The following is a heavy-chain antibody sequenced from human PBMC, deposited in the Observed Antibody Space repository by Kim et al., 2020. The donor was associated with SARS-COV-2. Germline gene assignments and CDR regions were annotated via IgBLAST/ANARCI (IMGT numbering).Heavy chain of an antibody. CDR3: ACRPSRPEYYYDSSGYYLDY. J-gene: IGHJ4*02. V-gene: IGHV3-23*01. CDR2: ISGSGGST. D-gene: IGHD3-22*01. CDR1: GFTFSSYA. Sequence: GGSLRLSCAASGFTFSSYAMSWVRQAPGKGLEWVSAISGSGGSTYYADSVKGRFTISRDNSKNTLYLQMNSLRAEDTAVYYCACRPSRPEYYYDSSGYYLDYWGQGTLVTVYS.